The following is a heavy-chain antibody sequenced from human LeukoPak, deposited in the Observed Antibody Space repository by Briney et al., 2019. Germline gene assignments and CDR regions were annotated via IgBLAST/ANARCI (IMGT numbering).Heavy chain of an antibody. V-gene: IGHV4-61*01. Sequence: SETLSLTCTVSGGPVSSGSYYWSWIRQPPGKGLEWIGYVYYSGSTNYNPSLKSRVTISVDTSKNQFSLKLSSVTAADTAVYYCARTGFGCSGGSCYPRPYYYYGMDVWGQGTTVTVSS. CDR1: GGPVSSGSYY. CDR2: VYYSGST. J-gene: IGHJ6*02. CDR3: ARTGFGCSGGSCYPRPYYYYGMDV. D-gene: IGHD2-15*01.